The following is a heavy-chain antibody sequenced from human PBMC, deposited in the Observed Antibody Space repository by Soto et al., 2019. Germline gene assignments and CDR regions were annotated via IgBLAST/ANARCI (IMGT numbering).Heavy chain of an antibody. V-gene: IGHV4-39*01. J-gene: IGHJ5*02. CDR1: GGSITSSSYY. CDR3: ATQEVGGSYVYTFDP. CDR2: IYYSGST. D-gene: IGHD1-26*01. Sequence: QLHLRESGPGLVKPSETQSLTCTVSGGSITSSSYYWGWIRQPPGKGLEWIGSIYYSGSTYYNPSLKSRVTISVDTSKNQFALKLSSVTAADTAVYYCATQEVGGSYVYTFDPWGQGTLVTVSS.